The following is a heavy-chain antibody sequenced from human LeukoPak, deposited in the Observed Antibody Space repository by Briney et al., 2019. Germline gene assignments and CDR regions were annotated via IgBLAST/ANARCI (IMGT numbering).Heavy chain of an antibody. V-gene: IGHV3-21*05. D-gene: IGHD3-10*01. CDR1: GFTFSSYA. CDR3: ARAALAGFSHNWFDP. CDR2: ISISSNYI. J-gene: IGHJ5*02. Sequence: GVSVRLSCAASGFTFSSYAMSGVRQAPGRGVEWVSYISISSNYIYCADSVKGRFTIPRDNAKNSVYLQLHSLRAEDTAVYYCARAALAGFSHNWFDPCGQGALVTVS.